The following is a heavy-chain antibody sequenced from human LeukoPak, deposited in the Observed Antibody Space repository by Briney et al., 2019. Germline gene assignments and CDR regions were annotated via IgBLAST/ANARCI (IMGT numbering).Heavy chain of an antibody. CDR3: ARQYSSSWTFDY. Sequence: SETLSLTCTVSGGSISSYYWSWVRQPPGKGLEWIGYIYTSGSTNYNPSLKSRVTMSVDTSKNQFSLKLSSVTAADTAVYYCARQYSSSWTFDYWGQGTLVTVSS. J-gene: IGHJ4*02. CDR2: IYTSGST. D-gene: IGHD6-13*01. CDR1: GGSISSYY. V-gene: IGHV4-4*08.